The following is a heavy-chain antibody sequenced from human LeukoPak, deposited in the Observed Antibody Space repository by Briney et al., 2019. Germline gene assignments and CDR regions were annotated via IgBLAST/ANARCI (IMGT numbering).Heavy chain of an antibody. CDR1: GFPFNNYY. CDR2: ISNNSTYI. V-gene: IGHV3-21*01. CDR3: ARDDPSQIAALHY. J-gene: IGHJ4*02. Sequence: GGSLRLSCAASGFPFNNYYMNWVRQAPGKGLEWVSSISNNSTYIYYADSVKGRFTISRVNAKSSLFLQMNSLTGEDTAVYFCARDDPSQIAALHYWGQGTLVTVSS. D-gene: IGHD6-6*01.